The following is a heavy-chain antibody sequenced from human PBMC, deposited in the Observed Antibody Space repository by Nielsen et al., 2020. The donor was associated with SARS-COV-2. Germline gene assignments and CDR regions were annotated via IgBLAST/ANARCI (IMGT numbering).Heavy chain of an antibody. J-gene: IGHJ3*02. V-gene: IGHV4-38-2*02. Sequence: GSLRLSCTVSGYSITTGYWWGWIRQSPGKGLEWIGSFYLRGSTYYNPSLKSRVTISVDTSKEQFSLKLTSVTAADTAIYYCAREEAMGDAFDIWGQGTMVTVSS. CDR2: FYLRGST. CDR3: AREEAMGDAFDI. D-gene: IGHD5-18*01. CDR1: GYSITTGYW.